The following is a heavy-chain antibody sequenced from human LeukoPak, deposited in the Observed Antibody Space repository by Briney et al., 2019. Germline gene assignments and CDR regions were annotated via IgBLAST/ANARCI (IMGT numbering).Heavy chain of an antibody. CDR2: INPNSGGT. Sequence: ASVKASCKASGYTFTGYYMHWVRQAPGQGLEWIGWINPNSGGTNFAQKIQGRVTMTRDTSISTAYMELTSLRSDDTAVYYCASSGITGTGYFFHYWGQGTLVTVSS. V-gene: IGHV1-2*02. CDR1: GYTFTGYY. D-gene: IGHD1-14*01. CDR3: ASSGITGTGYFFHY. J-gene: IGHJ4*02.